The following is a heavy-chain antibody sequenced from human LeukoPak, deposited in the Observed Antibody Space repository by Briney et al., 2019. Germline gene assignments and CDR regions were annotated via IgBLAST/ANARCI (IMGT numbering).Heavy chain of an antibody. CDR3: AKGNYYYMDV. J-gene: IGHJ6*03. Sequence: PGGSLRLSCAASGFTFDEYTMHWVRQAPGKCLELVSLISWDGGSRYYADSVKGRFTISRDNSKTSLYLQMNSLRTEDTGLYYCAKGNYYYMDVWGKGTTVTVSS. CDR2: ISWDGGSR. V-gene: IGHV3-43*01. CDR1: GFTFDEYT.